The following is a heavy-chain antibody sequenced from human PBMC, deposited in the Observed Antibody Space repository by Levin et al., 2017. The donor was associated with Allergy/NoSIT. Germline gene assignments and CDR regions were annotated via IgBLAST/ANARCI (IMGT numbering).Heavy chain of an antibody. CDR1: GGTFNSYA. CDR3: ARDKTHVTYERPPRFFDN. V-gene: IGHV1-69*13. Sequence: SVKVSCKASGGTFNSYAISWVRQAPGQGLEWMAGMIPMFGTPNYAQKFQGRVTITADESTSTAYMELSSLTSGDTAVYYCARDKTHVTYERPPRFFDNWGQGTLVTVSS. J-gene: IGHJ4*02. D-gene: IGHD3-22*01. CDR2: MIPMFGTP.